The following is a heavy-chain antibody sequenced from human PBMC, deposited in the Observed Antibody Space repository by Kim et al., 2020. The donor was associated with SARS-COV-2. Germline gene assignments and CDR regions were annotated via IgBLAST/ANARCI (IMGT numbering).Heavy chain of an antibody. CDR3: ARDNDSSGCDAFDI. J-gene: IGHJ3*02. Sequence: SETLSLTCTVSGGPISSSSYYWGWIRQPPGKGLEWIGNIYYTGSTYYNPSLKSRVTVSVDTSKNQFSLKLSSVTAADTAVYYCARDNDSSGCDAFDIWGQGTMVTVSS. CDR1: GGPISSSSYY. CDR2: IYYTGST. V-gene: IGHV4-39*07. D-gene: IGHD3-22*01.